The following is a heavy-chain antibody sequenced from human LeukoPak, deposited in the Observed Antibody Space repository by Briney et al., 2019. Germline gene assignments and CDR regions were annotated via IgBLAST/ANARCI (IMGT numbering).Heavy chain of an antibody. V-gene: IGHV3-23*01. CDR3: AKDTSSGPYYFDY. CDR2: ISGSGGST. Sequence: GGSLRLSCAASGFTFSSYAMSWVRQAPGKGLEWVSAISGSGGSTYYADSVKGWFTISRDNSKNTLYLQMNSLRAEDTAVYYCAKDTSSGPYYFDYWGQGTLVTVSS. J-gene: IGHJ4*02. CDR1: GFTFSSYA. D-gene: IGHD3-22*01.